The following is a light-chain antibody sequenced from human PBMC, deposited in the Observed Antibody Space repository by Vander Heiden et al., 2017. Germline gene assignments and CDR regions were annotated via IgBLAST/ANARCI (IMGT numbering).Light chain of an antibody. CDR2: AAS. Sequence: DIQMTQSPSSLSASVGDRVTITCRASQSISNYLNWYQQKPGKAPKLLIYAASSLQSGVPSRFSGRGSGTDFTLTIGMLHPEDFTTYYCQRCDTTPKTFGQGTKVEIK. J-gene: IGKJ1*01. CDR1: QSISNY. V-gene: IGKV1-39*01. CDR3: QRCDTTPKT.